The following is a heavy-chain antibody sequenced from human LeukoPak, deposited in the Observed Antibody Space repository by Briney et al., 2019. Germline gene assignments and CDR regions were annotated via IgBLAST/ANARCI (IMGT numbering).Heavy chain of an antibody. Sequence: GGSLRLSCAGSGFTFSNYALIWVRRPPGKGLEWVSAISGGGGGAHYADAVRGRFTVSRENSKNTLILQMNSLRAEDTAVYYCARDPNGDYVGAFDFRGQGTMVTVS. D-gene: IGHD4-17*01. J-gene: IGHJ3*01. V-gene: IGHV3-23*01. CDR1: GFTFSNYA. CDR2: ISGGGGGA. CDR3: ARDPNGDYVGAFDF.